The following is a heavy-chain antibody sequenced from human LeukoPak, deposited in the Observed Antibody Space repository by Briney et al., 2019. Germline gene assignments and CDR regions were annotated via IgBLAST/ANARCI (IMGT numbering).Heavy chain of an antibody. J-gene: IGHJ4*02. CDR3: ARASPSGYDY. CDR2: IGAGGTFT. CDR1: GFTFSSYA. Sequence: PGGSLRLSCTASGFTFSSYAMNWVRQAPGKGLEWVSGIGAGGTFTYYADSVKGRFTISRDNAKNSLYLQMNSLRDEDTAVYYCARASPSGYDYWGQGTLVTVSS. D-gene: IGHD3-22*01. V-gene: IGHV3-23*01.